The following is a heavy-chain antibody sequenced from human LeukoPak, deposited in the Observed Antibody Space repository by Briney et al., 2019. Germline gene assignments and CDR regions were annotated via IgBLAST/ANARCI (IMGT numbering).Heavy chain of an antibody. D-gene: IGHD2-21*02. CDR3: ARAAYCGGDCYEFDY. Sequence: ASVKVSCKASGYTFTGYYMHWVRQAPGQGLEWMGRIIPILGIANYAQKFQGRVTITADKSTSTAYMELSSLRSEDTAVYYCARAAYCGGDCYEFDYWGQGTLVTVSS. CDR1: GYTFTGYY. CDR2: IIPILGIA. J-gene: IGHJ4*02. V-gene: IGHV1-69*04.